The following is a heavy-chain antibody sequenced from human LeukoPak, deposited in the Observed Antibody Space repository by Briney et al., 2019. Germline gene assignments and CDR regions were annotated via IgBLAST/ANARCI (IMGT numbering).Heavy chain of an antibody. CDR1: GGSISSTSYY. CDR2: IYYSGST. CDR3: AKAGVRYFDSGGPYAFDF. D-gene: IGHD3-22*01. J-gene: IGHJ3*01. V-gene: IGHV4-39*01. Sequence: SETLSLTCAVSGGSISSTSYYWAWIRQPPGKGLEWIGTIYYSGSTYHNPSLKSRVTLSVDTSRNQFSLRLSSVDAADTAVYYCAKAGVRYFDSGGPYAFDFWGQGTTVTVSS.